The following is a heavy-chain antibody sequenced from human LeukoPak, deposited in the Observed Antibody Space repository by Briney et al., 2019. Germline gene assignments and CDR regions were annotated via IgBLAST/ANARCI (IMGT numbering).Heavy chain of an antibody. CDR3: AKGGRYFDWLSPLPYYYGMDV. D-gene: IGHD3-9*01. J-gene: IGHJ6*02. CDR1: GFTFSSYG. V-gene: IGHV3-30*02. CDR2: VRYDGSNK. Sequence: GGSLRLSCAASGFTFSSYGMHWVRQAPGKGLGWVAFVRYDGSNKYYADSVKGRFTISRDNSKNTLYLQMNSLRAEDTAVYYCAKGGRYFDWLSPLPYYYGMDVWGQGTTVTVSS.